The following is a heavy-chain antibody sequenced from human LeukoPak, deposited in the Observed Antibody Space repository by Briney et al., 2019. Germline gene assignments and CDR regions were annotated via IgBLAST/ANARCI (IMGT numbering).Heavy chain of an antibody. D-gene: IGHD2-8*01. CDR2: IYYSGST. CDR3: ARSYCTNGVCYFYYFDY. CDR1: CGSISSGDYY. V-gene: IGHV4-30-4*08. Sequence: SETLSLTCTVSCGSISSGDYYWSWIRQPPGKGLEWIGYIYYSGSTYYNPSLKSRVTISVDTSKNQFSLKLSSVTAADTAVYYCARSYCTNGVCYFYYFDYWGQGTLVTVSS. J-gene: IGHJ4*02.